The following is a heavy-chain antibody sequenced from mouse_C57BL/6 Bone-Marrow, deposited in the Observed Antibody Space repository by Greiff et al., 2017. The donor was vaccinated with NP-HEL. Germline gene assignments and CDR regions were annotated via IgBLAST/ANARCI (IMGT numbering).Heavy chain of an antibody. CDR1: GYTFTSYW. Sequence: QVQLQQSGAELVKPGASVKLSCKASGYTFTSYWMHWVKQRPGQGLEWIGMIHPNSGSTNYNEKFKSKATLTVDKSSSTPYMQLSSLTSEDSAVYYCARWNYYGSKAYWGQGTLVTVSA. V-gene: IGHV1-64*01. J-gene: IGHJ3*01. CDR3: ARWNYYGSKAY. D-gene: IGHD1-1*01. CDR2: IHPNSGST.